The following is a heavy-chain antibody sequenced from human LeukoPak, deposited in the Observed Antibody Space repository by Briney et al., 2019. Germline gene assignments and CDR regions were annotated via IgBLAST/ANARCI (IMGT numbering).Heavy chain of an antibody. CDR2: MNPNSGNT. J-gene: IGHJ4*02. CDR3: ARGSRYCSSTSCSYYFDY. D-gene: IGHD2-2*01. V-gene: IGHV1-8*03. Sequence: GASVKVSRKASGYTFTSYDINWERQATGQGLEWMGWMNPNSGNTGYAQKFQGRVTITRNTSISTAYMELSSLRSEDTAVYYCARGSRYCSSTSCSYYFDYWGQGTLVTVSS. CDR1: GYTFTSYD.